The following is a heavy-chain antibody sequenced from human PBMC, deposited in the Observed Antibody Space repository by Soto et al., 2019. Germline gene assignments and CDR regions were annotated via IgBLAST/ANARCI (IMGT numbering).Heavy chain of an antibody. CDR2: INHSGST. J-gene: IGHJ6*02. Sequence: SETLSLTCAVYGGSFSGYYWSWIRQPPGKGLEWIGEINHSGSTNYNPSLKSRVTISVDTSKNQFSLKLSSVTAADTAVYYCARVSPRLLWGYYYGMDVWGQGTTVTVSS. CDR3: ARVSPRLLWGYYYGMDV. D-gene: IGHD2-2*01. CDR1: GGSFSGYY. V-gene: IGHV4-34*01.